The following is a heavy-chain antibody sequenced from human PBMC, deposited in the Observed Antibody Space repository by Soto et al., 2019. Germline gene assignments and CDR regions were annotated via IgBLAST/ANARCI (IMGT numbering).Heavy chain of an antibody. CDR1: GYSFTTYG. J-gene: IGHJ6*02. Sequence: QVQLVQSGGEVTKPGASVKVSCKTSGYSFTTYGISWVRQAPGQGLEWMGWISAYNGNTNYAQKLQDSVTMTTDTSTSTAYMELRSLRTDDTAVYYCAREGPAPYYYYGMDGWGQGSMVTVSS. V-gene: IGHV1-18*01. CDR3: AREGPAPYYYYGMDG. CDR2: ISAYNGNT.